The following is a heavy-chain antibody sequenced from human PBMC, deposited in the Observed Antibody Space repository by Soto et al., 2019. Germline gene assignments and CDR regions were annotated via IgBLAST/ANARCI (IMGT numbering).Heavy chain of an antibody. CDR3: AKHEGLYGYYGVDV. CDR2: ITGNGGST. Sequence: GGSLRLSCAGSGLTFNSHSMTWVRQAPGKGLEWVSSITGNGGSTYYADSVKGRFTISRDNSKNTLFLEMNTLRVEDTAVYYIAKHEGLYGYYGVDVWAQGATLPFSS. CDR1: GLTFNSHS. J-gene: IGHJ6*02. V-gene: IGHV3-23*01. D-gene: IGHD3-3*01.